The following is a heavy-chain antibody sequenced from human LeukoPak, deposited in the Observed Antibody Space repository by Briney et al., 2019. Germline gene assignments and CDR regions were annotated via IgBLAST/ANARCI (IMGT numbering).Heavy chain of an antibody. CDR3: TTPEDFMTGTTSFDY. Sequence: GGSLRLSCAASGFTFSSYSMNWVRQAPGKGLEWVSSISSSSSYIYYADSVKGRFTISRDNAKNSLYLQMNSLRAEDTAVYYCTTPEDFMTGTTSFDYWGQGTLVTVSS. CDR2: ISSSSSYI. D-gene: IGHD1-20*01. CDR1: GFTFSSYS. J-gene: IGHJ4*02. V-gene: IGHV3-21*04.